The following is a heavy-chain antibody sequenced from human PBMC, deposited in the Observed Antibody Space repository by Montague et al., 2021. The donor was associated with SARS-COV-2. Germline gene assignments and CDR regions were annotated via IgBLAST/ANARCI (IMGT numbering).Heavy chain of an antibody. CDR2: ISSSGSYR. Sequence: SLRLSCAASGFTLRNYYISWIRQAPGKGLEWVSYISSSGSYRDYADSVKGRFTISRDTGRNSVHLQIDSLRAEDTAVYYCARDYDVWNDYPKWFFDLWGRGTLVTVPS. D-gene: IGHD3-3*01. CDR3: ARDYDVWNDYPKWFFDL. CDR1: GFTLRNYY. V-gene: IGHV3-11*06. J-gene: IGHJ2*01.